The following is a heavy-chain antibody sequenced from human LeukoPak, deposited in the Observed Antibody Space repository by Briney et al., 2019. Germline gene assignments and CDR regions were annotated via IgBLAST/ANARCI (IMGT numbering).Heavy chain of an antibody. CDR2: IYHSGNT. D-gene: IGHD1-26*01. Sequence: ISDVSGYSINNAYYWGWVRQPPGKGLEWIGTIYHSGNTYYNPSRKSRVTMSVDTSKNQFSLKLTSVTAADTAVYYCARDARIVGATTWGDYWGQGTLVIVSS. V-gene: IGHV4-38-2*02. CDR1: GYSINNAYY. J-gene: IGHJ4*02. CDR3: ARDARIVGATTWGDY.